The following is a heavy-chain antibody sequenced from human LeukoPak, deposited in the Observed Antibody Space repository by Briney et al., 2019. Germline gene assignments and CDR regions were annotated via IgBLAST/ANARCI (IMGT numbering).Heavy chain of an antibody. D-gene: IGHD3-16*01. Sequence: GASVTVSCTASGYSFTGYYIHWVRQAPGQGLEWMGWINPTSGGTNYAQKFQGRVTMTRDTSISTAYMELSRLRSDDTAVYYCARTYRVIRDYAFDIWGQGTMVTISS. CDR3: ARTYRVIRDYAFDI. CDR1: GYSFTGYY. V-gene: IGHV1-2*02. CDR2: INPTSGGT. J-gene: IGHJ3*02.